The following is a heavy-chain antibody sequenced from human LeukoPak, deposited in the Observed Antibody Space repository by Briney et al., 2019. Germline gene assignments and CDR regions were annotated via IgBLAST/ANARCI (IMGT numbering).Heavy chain of an antibody. V-gene: IGHV3-74*01. Sequence: GGSLRLSCAVSGFTLSGYWMHWVRQPPGKGLVWVSSINNDGSSTAYADSVKGRFTISRDNAKDTLFLQMDSLRADDTAVYYCVRGLRADCFDSWGQGTLVTVSA. D-gene: IGHD1-26*01. CDR2: INNDGSST. CDR1: GFTLSGYW. CDR3: VRGLRADCFDS. J-gene: IGHJ5*01.